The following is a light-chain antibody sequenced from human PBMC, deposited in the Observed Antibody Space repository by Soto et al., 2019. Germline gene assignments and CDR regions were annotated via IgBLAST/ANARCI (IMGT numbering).Light chain of an antibody. Sequence: EIVLTQSPGTLSLSPGERATLSCRASQSVSSNYLAWYQQIPGQAPRLLIYGVSSRAAGIPDRFSGSGSGTDFTLTINRLEPEDFAVYYCQQYHNTPITFGQGTR. CDR2: GVS. CDR1: QSVSSNY. V-gene: IGKV3-20*01. J-gene: IGKJ5*01. CDR3: QQYHNTPIT.